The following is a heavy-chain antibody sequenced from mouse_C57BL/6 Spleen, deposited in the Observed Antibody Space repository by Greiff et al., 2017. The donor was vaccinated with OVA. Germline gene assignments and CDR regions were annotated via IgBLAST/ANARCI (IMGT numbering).Heavy chain of an antibody. V-gene: IGHV5-4*01. J-gene: IGHJ2*01. D-gene: IGHD1-2*01. CDR3: ARDRITTAPYYFDY. CDR2: ISDGGSYT. Sequence: VQLVESGGGLVKPGGSLKLSCAASGFTFSSYAMSWVRQTPEKRLEWVATISDGGSYTYYPDNVKGRFTISRDNAKNNLYLQMSHLKSEDTAMYYCARDRITTAPYYFDYWGQGTTLTVSS. CDR1: GFTFSSYA.